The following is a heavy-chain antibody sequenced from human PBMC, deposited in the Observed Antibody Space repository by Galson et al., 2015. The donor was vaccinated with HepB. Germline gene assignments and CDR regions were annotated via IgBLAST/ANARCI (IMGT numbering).Heavy chain of an antibody. CDR3: AREDGTYDVGYYMDV. D-gene: IGHD5-12*01. CDR2: IHTSGAT. J-gene: IGHJ6*03. V-gene: IGHV4-31*02. Sequence: IRQRPGKGLEWMGNIHTSGATYYNPSLKSRLSVSVDVSKNQFSLKLSSVTAADTALYYCAREDGTYDVGYYMDVWGKGATVTVSS.